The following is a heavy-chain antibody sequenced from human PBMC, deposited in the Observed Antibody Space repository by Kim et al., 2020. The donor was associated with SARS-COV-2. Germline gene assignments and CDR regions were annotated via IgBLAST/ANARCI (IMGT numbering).Heavy chain of an antibody. CDR1: GYRFSSYW. CDR3: TREGGIAYNLFDY. V-gene: IGHV5-51*01. J-gene: IGHJ4*02. Sequence: GESLKISCKGSGYRFSSYWIAWVRQMPGKGLEWMGIIYPGDSDARYNPSFRGQVTLSVDNSISTAYLQWSSLNASDTAMYYCTREGGIAYNLFDYWGQGTQVTVSS. D-gene: IGHD1-1*01. CDR2: IYPGDSDA.